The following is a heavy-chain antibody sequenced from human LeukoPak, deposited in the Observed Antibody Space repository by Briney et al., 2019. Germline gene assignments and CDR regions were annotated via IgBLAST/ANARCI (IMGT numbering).Heavy chain of an antibody. J-gene: IGHJ6*03. CDR2: FDPEDGET. V-gene: IGHV1-24*01. Sequence: ASVKVSCKVSGYTLTELSMHWVRQAPGKGLEWMGGFDPEDGETIYAQKFQGRVTMTRDTSISTAYMELSRLRSDDTAVYYCARGPNNYYYMDVWGKGTTVTISS. CDR3: ARGPNNYYYMDV. CDR1: GYTLTELS.